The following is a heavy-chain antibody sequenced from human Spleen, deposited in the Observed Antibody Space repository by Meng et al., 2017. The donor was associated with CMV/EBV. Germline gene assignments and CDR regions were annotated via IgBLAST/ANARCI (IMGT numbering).Heavy chain of an antibody. CDR1: GFTVSSNY. CDR2: IYSGGST. D-gene: IGHD3-22*01. V-gene: IGHV3-53*01. Sequence: GGSLRLSCAASGFTVSSNYMSWVRQAPGKGPEWVSVIYSGGSTYYADSVKGRFTISRDNSKNTLYLQMNSLRAEDTAVYYCARDFYYDPYYYGMDVWGQGTTVTVSS. CDR3: ARDFYYDPYYYGMDV. J-gene: IGHJ6*02.